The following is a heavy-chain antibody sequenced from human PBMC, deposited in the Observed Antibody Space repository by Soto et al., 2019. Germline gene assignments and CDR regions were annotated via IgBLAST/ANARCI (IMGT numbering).Heavy chain of an antibody. V-gene: IGHV1-69*06. CDR1: GGTFSSYA. CDR3: ARARGTMIVVAFDY. Sequence: GASVKVSCKASGGTFSSYAISWVRQAPGQGLEWMGGIIPIFGTANYAQKFQGRVAITADKSTSTAYMELSSLRSEDTAVYYCARARGTMIVVAFDYWGQGTLVTVSS. D-gene: IGHD3-22*01. CDR2: IIPIFGTA. J-gene: IGHJ4*02.